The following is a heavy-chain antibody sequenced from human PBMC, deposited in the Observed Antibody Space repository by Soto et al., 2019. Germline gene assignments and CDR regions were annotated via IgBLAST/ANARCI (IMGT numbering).Heavy chain of an antibody. J-gene: IGHJ4*02. Sequence: PSETLSLTCTVSGGSMRNYFWTWIRQPPGKGLEWIGYIHYSGTTSFFPSYNPSLRSRCTVSEDTSKNQVSLKLWSVTPAATAVYFCAAGEASSRNLAPYYLDFWGQATLVTVSS. CDR2: IHYSGTT. D-gene: IGHD6-13*01. CDR3: AAGEASSRNLAPYYLDF. CDR1: GGSMRNYF. V-gene: IGHV4-59*01.